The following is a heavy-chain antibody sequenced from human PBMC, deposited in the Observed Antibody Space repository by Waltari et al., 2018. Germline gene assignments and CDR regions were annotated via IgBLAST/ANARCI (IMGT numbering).Heavy chain of an antibody. D-gene: IGHD6-19*01. Sequence: EVQLVESGGGLVQPGGSLRLSCAASGFTVSSNCMSWVRQAPGEGLEWVSLIYSGGRTYYADSVKGRFTIARDNSKNTLYLQMNSLRAEDTAVYYCTRDAGAVAAEGDYWGQGTLVTVSS. J-gene: IGHJ4*02. CDR3: TRDAGAVAAEGDY. V-gene: IGHV3-66*01. CDR2: IYSGGRT. CDR1: GFTVSSNC.